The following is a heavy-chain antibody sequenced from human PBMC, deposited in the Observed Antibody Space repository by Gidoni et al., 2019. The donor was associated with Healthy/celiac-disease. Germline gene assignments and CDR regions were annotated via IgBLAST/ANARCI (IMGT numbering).Heavy chain of an antibody. CDR3: ARGAIAAADFNWFDP. V-gene: IGHV1-46*01. Sequence: QVQLVQSGAEVKKPGASVKVSCKASGYTFTSYYMHWVRQAPGQGLEWMGIINPSGGSTSYAQKFQGRVTMTRDTSTSTVYMELSSLRSEDTAVYYCARGAIAAADFNWFDPWGQGTLVTVSS. CDR1: GYTFTSYY. J-gene: IGHJ5*02. D-gene: IGHD6-13*01. CDR2: INPSGGST.